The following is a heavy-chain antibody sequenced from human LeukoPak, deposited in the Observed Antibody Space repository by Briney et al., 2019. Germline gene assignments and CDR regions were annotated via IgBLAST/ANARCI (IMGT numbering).Heavy chain of an antibody. V-gene: IGHV4-39*07. CDR1: SGSISTSNYY. CDR2: IFYSGST. J-gene: IGHJ4*02. CDR3: ARAAWGRRTDY. D-gene: IGHD7-27*01. Sequence: PSETLSLTCTVSSGSISTSNYYWGWVRQPPGKALEWIGNIFYSGSTYYSPSLKSRVTISLDTSRNQFSLKLNSVTAADTAMYYCARAAWGRRTDYWGQGTLVTVSS.